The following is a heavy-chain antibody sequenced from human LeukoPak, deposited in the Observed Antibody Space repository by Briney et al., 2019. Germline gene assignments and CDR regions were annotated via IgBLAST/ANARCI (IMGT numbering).Heavy chain of an antibody. CDR3: AKAGYCTNGVCYAFDY. Sequence: GGSLRLSCAASGFTFSSYGMHWVRQAPGKGLEWVAFIRYDGSNKYYADSVKGRFTISRDNSKNTLYLQMNSLRAEDTAVYYCAKAGYCTNGVCYAFDYWGQGTLVTVSS. CDR1: GFTFSSYG. D-gene: IGHD2-8*01. CDR2: IRYDGSNK. V-gene: IGHV3-30*02. J-gene: IGHJ4*02.